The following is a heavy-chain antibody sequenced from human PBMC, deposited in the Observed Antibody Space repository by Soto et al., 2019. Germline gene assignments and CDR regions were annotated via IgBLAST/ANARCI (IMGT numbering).Heavy chain of an antibody. CDR1: SSPINSRYY. V-gene: IGHV4-38-2*02. CDR2: IYHSGST. D-gene: IGHD6-19*01. J-gene: IGHJ4*02. CDR3: ARNTSGRKFDY. Sequence: SETLSLTCTVSSSPINSRYYWGWIQQTPGKGLEWVASIYHSGSTHYNPSLKSRATISVDTSNNQFSLRLSSVTAADTAIYYCARNTSGRKFDYWGQGTQVTVSS.